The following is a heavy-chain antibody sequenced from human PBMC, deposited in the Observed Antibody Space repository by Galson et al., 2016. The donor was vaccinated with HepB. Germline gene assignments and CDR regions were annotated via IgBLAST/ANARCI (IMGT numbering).Heavy chain of an antibody. V-gene: IGHV3-20*01. CDR1: GFTFDDYG. J-gene: IGHJ6*02. CDR2: INWSGDST. D-gene: IGHD3-10*01. Sequence: LRLSCAVSGFTFDDYGMTWVRQAPGKGLEWVSGINWSGDSTAYADSVKGRFTMYRDDARNSLYLQMSSLRVEDPALYQCARGLVGSGMDVWGQGTTVTVSS. CDR3: ARGLVGSGMDV.